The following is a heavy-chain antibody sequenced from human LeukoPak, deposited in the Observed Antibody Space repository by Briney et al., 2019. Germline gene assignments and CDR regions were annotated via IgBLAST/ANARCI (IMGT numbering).Heavy chain of an antibody. V-gene: IGHV4-39*01. CDR3: ARLEHSSSWYYPLESSIDFYYMDV. D-gene: IGHD6-13*01. CDR2: IYYSGST. J-gene: IGHJ6*03. Sequence: SETLSLTCTVSGVSISSSSYYWGWIRQPPGKGLEWIGSIYYSGSTYYNPSLKSRVTISVDTSKNQFSLKLSSVTAADTAVYYCARLEHSSSWYYPLESSIDFYYMDVWGKGTTVAVSS. CDR1: GVSISSSSYY.